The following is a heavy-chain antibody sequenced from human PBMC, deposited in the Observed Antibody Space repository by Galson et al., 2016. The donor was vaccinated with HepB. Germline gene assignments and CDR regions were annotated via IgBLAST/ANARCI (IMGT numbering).Heavy chain of an antibody. CDR1: GFTFSDYY. D-gene: IGHD6-19*01. J-gene: IGHJ4*02. CDR3: AREAVAGPRM. V-gene: IGHV3-11*06. CDR2: ISSGSSYT. Sequence: SLRLSCAASGFTFSDYYMNWIRQAPGKGLEWISYISSGSSYTRYADSVKGRFTISRDNAKNSLYLQMNSLRAEDTAVYYCAREAVAGPRMWGQGTLVTVST.